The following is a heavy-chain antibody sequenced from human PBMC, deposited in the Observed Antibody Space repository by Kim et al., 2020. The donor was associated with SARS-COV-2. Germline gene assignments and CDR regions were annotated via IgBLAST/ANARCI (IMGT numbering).Heavy chain of an antibody. Sequence: GESLKISCKGSGYSFTSYWISWVRQMSGKGLEWMGRIDPSDSYTYYSPSFQGHVTISADKSISTAYLQWSSLKASDTAMYYCARLRTGGQYDILTGYYNHYVYCGMEVWGQGTTVTVSS. D-gene: IGHD3-9*01. J-gene: IGHJ6*02. V-gene: IGHV5-10-1*01. CDR3: ARLRTGGQYDILTGYYNHYVYCGMEV. CDR2: IDPSDSYT. CDR1: GYSFTSYW.